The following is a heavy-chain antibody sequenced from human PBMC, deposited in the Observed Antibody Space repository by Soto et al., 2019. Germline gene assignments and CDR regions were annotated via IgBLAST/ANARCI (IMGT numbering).Heavy chain of an antibody. J-gene: IGHJ5*02. CDR3: ARDLLHSSEGLVGFDP. D-gene: IGHD6-25*01. CDR1: GYTFTSYY. V-gene: IGHV1-46*01. CDR2: INPSGGST. Sequence: ASVKVSGKASGYTFTSYYMHWVRQAPGQGLEWMGIINPSGGSTSYAQKFQGRVTMTRDTSTSTVYMELSSLRSEDTAVYYCARDLLHSSEGLVGFDPWGQGTLVTVSS.